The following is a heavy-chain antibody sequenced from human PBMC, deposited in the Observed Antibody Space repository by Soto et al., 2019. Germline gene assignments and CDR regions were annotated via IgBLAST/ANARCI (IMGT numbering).Heavy chain of an antibody. CDR1: GDFISSGGYY. CDR3: ARLDAYNSLDY. V-gene: IGHV4-30-2*01. CDR2: IFHNGGT. Sequence: PSETLSLTCAVSGDFISSGGYYWNWIRQPPGKGLEWIGSIFHNGGTYYSPSLESRVSISVDRSKNQFSLKLSSVTAADTAVYYCARLDAYNSLDYWGQGTLVTVSS. J-gene: IGHJ4*02. D-gene: IGHD1-1*01.